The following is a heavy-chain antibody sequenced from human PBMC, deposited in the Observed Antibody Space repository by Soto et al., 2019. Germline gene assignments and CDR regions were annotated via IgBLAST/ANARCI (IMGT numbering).Heavy chain of an antibody. CDR2: ISSSSSTI. D-gene: IGHD2-15*01. V-gene: IGHV3-48*01. J-gene: IGHJ4*02. Sequence: GGSLRLSCAASGFTFSSYSMNWVRQAPGKGLEWVSYISSSSSTIYYADSVKGRFTISRDNAKNSLYLQMNSLRAEDTAVYYCARDPYCSGGSCSDWGQGTLVTVS. CDR3: ARDPYCSGGSCSD. CDR1: GFTFSSYS.